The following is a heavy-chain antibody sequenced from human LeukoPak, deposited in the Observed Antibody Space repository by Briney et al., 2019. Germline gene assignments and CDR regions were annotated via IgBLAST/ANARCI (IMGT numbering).Heavy chain of an antibody. CDR1: GGSISSSSYY. D-gene: IGHD3-16*02. V-gene: IGHV4-39*01. CDR3: ARLDYVWGSYRYTGMVNPAEYYFDY. CDR2: IYCSGGT. Sequence: PSETLSLTCTVSGGSISSSSYYWGWIRQPPGKGLEWIGSIYCSGGTYYNPSLKSRVTISVDTSKNQFSLKLSSVTAADTAVYYCARLDYVWGSYRYTGMVNPAEYYFDYWGQGTLVTVSS. J-gene: IGHJ4*02.